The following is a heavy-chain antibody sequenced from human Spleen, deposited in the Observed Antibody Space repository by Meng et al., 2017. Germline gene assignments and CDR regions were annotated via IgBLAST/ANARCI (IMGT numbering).Heavy chain of an antibody. CDR2: INHSGGT. V-gene: IGHV4-34*01. D-gene: IGHD6-19*01. CDR3: ARVLIAVAGNFDY. J-gene: IGHJ4*02. Sequence: GSLRLSCVASGLSFTDAWMSWVRQAPGKGLEWIGEINHSGGTNYNPSLKSRVTISVDTSKSQFSLNLGSVTAADTAVYYCARVLIAVAGNFDYWGQGTLVTVSS. CDR1: GLSFTDAW.